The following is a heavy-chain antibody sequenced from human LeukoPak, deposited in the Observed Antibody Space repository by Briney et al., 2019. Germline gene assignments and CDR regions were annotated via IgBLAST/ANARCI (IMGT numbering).Heavy chain of an antibody. Sequence: PSETLSLTCTVSGGSISSSSYYWGWIRQPPGKGLEWIGSIYYSGSTYYNPSLKSRVTISVDTSKNQFSLKLSSVTAADTAVYYCARRGPSGSYQTSDCWGQGTLVTVSS. D-gene: IGHD1-26*01. V-gene: IGHV4-39*01. J-gene: IGHJ4*02. CDR1: GGSISSSSYY. CDR3: ARRGPSGSYQTSDC. CDR2: IYYSGST.